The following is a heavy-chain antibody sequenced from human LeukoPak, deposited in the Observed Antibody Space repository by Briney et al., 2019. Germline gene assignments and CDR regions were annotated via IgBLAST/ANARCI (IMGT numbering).Heavy chain of an antibody. CDR2: ITAYNGNR. CDR1: GYTFSNYG. D-gene: IGHD1-1*01. J-gene: IGHJ4*01. CDR3: TRDNDKVVDH. Sequence: ASVKVSCKTSGYTFSNYGISWVRQAPGQGLEWMGWITAYNGNRLYAQRFQGRITLTTDTSTSTSYMELRSLEYDDTAIYYCTRDNDKVVDHWGQGTLVTVSS. V-gene: IGHV1-18*01.